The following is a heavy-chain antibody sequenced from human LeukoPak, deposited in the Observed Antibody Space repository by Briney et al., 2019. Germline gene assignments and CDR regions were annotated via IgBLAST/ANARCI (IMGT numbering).Heavy chain of an antibody. V-gene: IGHV3-30*04. CDR3: ARDGWDDSSGFDY. D-gene: IGHD3-22*01. CDR1: GFTFSSYA. J-gene: IGHJ4*02. Sequence: GGSLRLSCAASGFTFSSYAMHWVRQAPGKGLEWVAVISYDGSNKYYADSVKGRFTISRDNSKNTLYLQMNRLRAQDTAVYYCARDGWDDSSGFDYWGQGTLVTVSS. CDR2: ISYDGSNK.